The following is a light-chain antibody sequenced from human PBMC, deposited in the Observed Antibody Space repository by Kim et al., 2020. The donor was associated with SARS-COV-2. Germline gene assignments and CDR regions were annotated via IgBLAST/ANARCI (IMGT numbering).Light chain of an antibody. V-gene: IGKV1-39*01. Sequence: ASVGDRVTITCRASQSIISYLNWDQQKPGKAPNLLIYAASSLQSGVPSRFSGSGSGTEFTLSISSLQPGDFATYYCQQCYTTPRTFGQGTKVDIK. J-gene: IGKJ1*01. CDR1: QSIISY. CDR3: QQCYTTPRT. CDR2: AAS.